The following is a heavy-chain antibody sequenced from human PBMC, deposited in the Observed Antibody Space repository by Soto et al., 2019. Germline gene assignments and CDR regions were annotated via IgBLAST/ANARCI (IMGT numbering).Heavy chain of an antibody. Sequence: QITLKESGPTLVKPTQTLTLTCTFSGFSLNNGGAGVGWIRQPPGKALEWLALIYWNEDKRYNPSLKSRLTTTTDASKTHVFLTRTSTDPVDTATYYCGHRGYGYYPRGNWFDPWGQGTLVTVSS. CDR3: GHRGYGYYPRGNWFDP. CDR1: GFSLNNGGAG. CDR2: IYWNEDK. D-gene: IGHD4-17*01. J-gene: IGHJ5*02. V-gene: IGHV2-5*01.